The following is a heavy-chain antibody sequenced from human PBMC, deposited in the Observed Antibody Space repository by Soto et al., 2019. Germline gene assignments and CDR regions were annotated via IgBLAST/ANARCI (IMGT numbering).Heavy chain of an antibody. V-gene: IGHV4-31*03. CDR3: ARRRGEGLTYYYYGMDV. J-gene: IGHJ6*02. D-gene: IGHD4-17*01. CDR1: GGSINSGGYY. CDR2: IYYSGST. Sequence: SETLSLTCTVSGGSINSGGYYWSWIRQHPGKGLEWIGYIYYSGSTYYNPSLKSRVTISVDTSKNQFSLKLSSVTAADTAVYYCARRRGEGLTYYYYGMDVWGQGTTVTVSS.